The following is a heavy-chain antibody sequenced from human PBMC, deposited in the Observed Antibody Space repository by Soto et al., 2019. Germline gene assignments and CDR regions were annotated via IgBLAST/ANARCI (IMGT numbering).Heavy chain of an antibody. CDR2: IYHSGST. D-gene: IGHD3-22*01. V-gene: IGHV4-30-2*03. J-gene: IGHJ4*02. Sequence: PSETLSLTCAVSGGSISSGGYSWSWIRQPPGKGLEWIGSIYHSGSTYYNPSLKSRVTISVDTSRIHFSLKLISVTAADTAVYYCARQSHDSSNYFHYWGLGTLVTSPQ. CDR1: GGSISSGGYS. CDR3: ARQSHDSSNYFHY.